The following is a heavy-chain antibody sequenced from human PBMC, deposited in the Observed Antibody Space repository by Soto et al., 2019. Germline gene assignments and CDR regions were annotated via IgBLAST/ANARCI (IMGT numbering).Heavy chain of an antibody. J-gene: IGHJ5*02. D-gene: IGHD2-2*01. Sequence: SETLSLTCAVSGGSISSSNWWNWVRQPPGKGLEWIGEIHHSGSTNYNPSLKSRVTISVDKSKNQFSLRLNSVTAADTAVYYCARVRQGCSSTSCYFDPWGQGTLVTVSS. V-gene: IGHV4-4*02. CDR2: IHHSGST. CDR3: ARVRQGCSSTSCYFDP. CDR1: GGSISSSNW.